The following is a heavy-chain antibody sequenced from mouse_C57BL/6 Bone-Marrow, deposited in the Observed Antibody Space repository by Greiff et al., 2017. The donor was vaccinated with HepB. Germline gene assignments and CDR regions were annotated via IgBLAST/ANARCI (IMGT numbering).Heavy chain of an antibody. V-gene: IGHV1-64*01. CDR1: GYTFTSYW. CDR2: IHPNSGST. J-gene: IGHJ2*01. Sequence: VKLQQPGAELVKPGASVKLSCKASGYTFTSYWMHWVKQRPGQGLEWIGMIHPNSGSTNYNEKFKSKATLTVDKSSSTAYMQLSSLTSEDSAVYYCAREGGTTVVAPYYFDYWGQGTTLTVSS. D-gene: IGHD1-1*01. CDR3: AREGGTTVVAPYYFDY.